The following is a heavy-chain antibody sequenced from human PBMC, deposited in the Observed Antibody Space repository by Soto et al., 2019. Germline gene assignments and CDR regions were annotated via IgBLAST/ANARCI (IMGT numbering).Heavy chain of an antibody. V-gene: IGHV6-1*01. J-gene: IGHJ6*02. Sequence: PSQTLSLTCAISGDSVSSNSAAWNWIRQSPSRGLEWLGRAYYRSQWYYDSAVSVRSRITVIPDTSKNQFSLQLNSVTPEDTAVYYCTKQNGDSRNYNGMDVWGQGTTVTVSS. CDR2: AYYRSQWYY. CDR3: TKQNGDSRNYNGMDV. D-gene: IGHD4-17*01. CDR1: GDSVSSNSAA.